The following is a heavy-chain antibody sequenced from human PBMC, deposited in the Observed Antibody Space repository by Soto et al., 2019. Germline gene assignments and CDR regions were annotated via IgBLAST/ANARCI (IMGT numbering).Heavy chain of an antibody. J-gene: IGHJ5*02. CDR3: ASESHYGSGSS. Sequence: LCLTCSVSGGSISSGDYYWSWIRQPPGKGLEWIGYIYYSGSTYYNPSLKSRVTISVDTSKNQFSLKLSSVTAADTAVYYCASESHYGSGSSWGQGTLVTVSS. D-gene: IGHD3-10*01. CDR1: GGSISSGDYY. CDR2: IYYSGST. V-gene: IGHV4-30-4*01.